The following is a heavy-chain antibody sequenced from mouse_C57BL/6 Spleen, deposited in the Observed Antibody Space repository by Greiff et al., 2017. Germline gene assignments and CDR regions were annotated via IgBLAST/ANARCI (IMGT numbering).Heavy chain of an antibody. J-gene: IGHJ2*01. CDR1: GFNIKDDY. D-gene: IGHD3-2*01. CDR2: IDPENGDT. V-gene: IGHV14-4*01. CDR3: RLTGY. Sequence: VQLQQSGAELVRPGASVTLSCTASGFNIKDDYMHWVKQRPEQGLEWVGWIDPENGDTAYASKFQGKATITADTSSNTAYLQLSSLTSEDTAVDYCRLTGYWGQGTTLTVSS.